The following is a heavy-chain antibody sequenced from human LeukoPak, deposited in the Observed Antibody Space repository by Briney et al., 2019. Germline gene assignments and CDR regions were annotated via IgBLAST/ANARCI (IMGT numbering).Heavy chain of an antibody. J-gene: IGHJ5*02. CDR3: ARHMDIVVVPAVLDP. CDR2: IYYSGST. Sequence: PSETLSLTXAVSGYSISSSYYWDWIRQPPGKGLERIGSIYYSGSTYYNPSLKSRVTISVDTSKNQFSLKLSSVTAADTAVYYCARHMDIVVVPAVLDPWGQGTLVTVSS. D-gene: IGHD2-2*03. CDR1: GYSISSSYY. V-gene: IGHV4-38-2*01.